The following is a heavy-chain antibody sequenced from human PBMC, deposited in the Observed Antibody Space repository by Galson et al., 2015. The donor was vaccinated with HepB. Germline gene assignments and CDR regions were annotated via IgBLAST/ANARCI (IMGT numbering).Heavy chain of an antibody. J-gene: IGHJ4*02. CDR3: VKDFRSGYNSGVDY. V-gene: IGHV3-64D*06. CDR1: GFTLSSYA. CDR2: ISSNGGST. D-gene: IGHD5-24*01. Sequence: SLRLSCAASGFTLSSYAMHWVRQAPGKGLEYVSAISSNGGSTYYADSVKGRFTISRDNSKNTLYLQMSSLRAEDTAVYYCVKDFRSGYNSGVDYWGQGTLVTVSS.